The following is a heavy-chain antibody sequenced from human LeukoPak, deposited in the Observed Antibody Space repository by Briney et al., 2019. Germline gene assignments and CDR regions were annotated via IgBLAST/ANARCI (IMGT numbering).Heavy chain of an antibody. Sequence: GGSLRLSCAASGFTFSSYGMHWVRQAPGKGLEWVAFIRYDGSNKYYADSVKGRFTISRDNSKNTLYLQMNSLRAEDTAVYYCAKDHSQPSGSYPDYWGQGTLVTVSS. CDR3: AKDHSQPSGSYPDY. CDR1: GFTFSSYG. V-gene: IGHV3-30*02. CDR2: IRYDGSNK. D-gene: IGHD1-26*01. J-gene: IGHJ4*02.